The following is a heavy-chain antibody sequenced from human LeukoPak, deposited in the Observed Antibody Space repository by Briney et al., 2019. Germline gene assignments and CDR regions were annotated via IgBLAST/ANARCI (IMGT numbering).Heavy chain of an antibody. Sequence: ASVKVSCKASGYTFTSYGISWVRQAPGQGLEWMGWISAYNGNTNYAQKLQGRVTMTTDTSTSTAYMELRSLRSDDTAVHYCARDMLGYCSSDSCYAYFDYWGQGTLVTVSS. CDR1: GYTFTSYG. J-gene: IGHJ4*02. V-gene: IGHV1-18*01. D-gene: IGHD2-2*01. CDR3: ARDMLGYCSSDSCYAYFDY. CDR2: ISAYNGNT.